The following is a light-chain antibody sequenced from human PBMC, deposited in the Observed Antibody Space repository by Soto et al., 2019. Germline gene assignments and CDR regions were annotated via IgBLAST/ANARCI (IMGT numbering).Light chain of an antibody. J-gene: IGKJ5*01. CDR3: QQRSNWPSIS. CDR2: DAS. CDR1: QSVSSY. Sequence: EIVLTQSPATLSLSPGERATLSCRPSQSVSSYLAWYQHKPGQAPRLLIYDASTRATDIPARFSGSASGTDFTLTISSLESEDSAIYYCQQRSNWPSISFGQGTRLEIK. V-gene: IGKV3-11*01.